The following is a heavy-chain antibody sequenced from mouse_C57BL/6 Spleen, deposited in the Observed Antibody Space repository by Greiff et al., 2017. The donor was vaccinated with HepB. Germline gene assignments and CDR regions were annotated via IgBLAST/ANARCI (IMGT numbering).Heavy chain of an antibody. D-gene: IGHD1-1*01. V-gene: IGHV10-1*01. J-gene: IGHJ4*01. Sequence: EVKLMESGGGLVQPKGSLKLSCAASGFSFNTYAMNWVRQAPGKGLEWVARIRSKSNNYATYYADSVKDRFTISRDDSESMLYLQMNNLKTEDTAMYYCVGHGGDYYGSSYAMDYWGQGTSVTVSS. CDR2: IRSKSNNYAT. CDR1: GFSFNTYA. CDR3: VGHGGDYYGSSYAMDY.